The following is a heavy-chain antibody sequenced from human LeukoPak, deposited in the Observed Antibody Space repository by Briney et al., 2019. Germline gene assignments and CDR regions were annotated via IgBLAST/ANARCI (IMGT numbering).Heavy chain of an antibody. V-gene: IGHV4-34*01. CDR1: GGSFSGYY. J-gene: IGHJ4*02. CDR2: INHSGST. Sequence: SETLSLTCAVYGGSFSGYYWSWIRQPPGKGLEWIGEINHSGSTNYNPSLKSRVTISVDTSKNQFSLKLSSVTAADTAVYYCARSSRRNSLRVFGVATKDQYYFDSWGQGTLVTVSS. D-gene: IGHD3-3*01. CDR3: ARSSRRNSLRVFGVATKDQYYFDS.